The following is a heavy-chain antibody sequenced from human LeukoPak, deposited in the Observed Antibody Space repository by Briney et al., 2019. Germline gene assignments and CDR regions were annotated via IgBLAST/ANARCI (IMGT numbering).Heavy chain of an antibody. D-gene: IGHD6-13*01. Sequence: ASVKVSCKASGYTFTGYYMHWVRQAPGQGLEWMGWINPNSGGTNYAQKFQGRVTMTRDTSISTAYMELSRLRSEDTAVYYCARELNSSSWYPTPDYWGQGTLVTVSS. CDR2: INPNSGGT. CDR1: GYTFTGYY. CDR3: ARELNSSSWYPTPDY. J-gene: IGHJ4*02. V-gene: IGHV1-2*02.